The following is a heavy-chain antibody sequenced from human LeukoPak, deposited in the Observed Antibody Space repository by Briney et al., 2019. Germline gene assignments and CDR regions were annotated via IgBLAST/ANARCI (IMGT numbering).Heavy chain of an antibody. Sequence: ASVKVSCKASGYTFTSYGISWVRQAPGQGLEWMGWISAYNGNTNYAQKLQGRVTMTTDTSTSTAYMELRSLRSDDTAVYYCARVPLTIGEYYYYGMDVWGQGTTVTVSS. J-gene: IGHJ6*02. CDR3: ARVPLTIGEYYYYGMDV. D-gene: IGHD3-16*01. CDR2: ISAYNGNT. V-gene: IGHV1-18*01. CDR1: GYTFTSYG.